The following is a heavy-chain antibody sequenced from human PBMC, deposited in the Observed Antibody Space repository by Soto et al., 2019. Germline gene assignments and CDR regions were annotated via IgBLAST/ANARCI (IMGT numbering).Heavy chain of an antibody. V-gene: IGHV1-3*01. CDR2: INAGNGNT. J-gene: IGHJ6*02. D-gene: IGHD2-2*01. Sequence: VASVKVSCKASGYTFTSYAMHWVRQAPGQRLEWMGWINAGNGNTKYSQKFQGRVTITRDTSASTAYMELSSLRSEDTAVYYCARDTGYCSSTSCLYMDVWGQGTTVTVSS. CDR3: ARDTGYCSSTSCLYMDV. CDR1: GYTFTSYA.